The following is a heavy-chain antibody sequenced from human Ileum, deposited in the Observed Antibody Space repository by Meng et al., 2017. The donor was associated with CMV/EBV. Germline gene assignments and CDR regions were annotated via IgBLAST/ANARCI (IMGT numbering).Heavy chain of an antibody. CDR3: ARAGARGVPVDL. J-gene: IGHJ4*02. CDR2: IHYSGGT. Sequence: HVPLPQSVSTLGNPSQTLSVSCTASGYSIHNSCLTVLRQPAGKGLEWLGRIHYSGGTDDNPSLKSRVTLSIDTAKNQLSLKIYSVTAADTAVYYCARAGARGVPVDLWGQGTLVTVSS. CDR1: GYSIHNSC. D-gene: IGHD3-10*01. V-gene: IGHV4-4*07.